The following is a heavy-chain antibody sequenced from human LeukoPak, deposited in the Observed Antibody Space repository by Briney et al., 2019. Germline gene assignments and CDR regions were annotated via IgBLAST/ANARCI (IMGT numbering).Heavy chain of an antibody. CDR1: GGSIRSYY. V-gene: IGHV4-4*07. CDR3: AGSMIRDNYYYYMDV. J-gene: IGHJ6*03. Sequence: SETLSLTXTVSGGSIRSYYWNWIRQPDSKRLEWIGRVYTIGTNYHPSLKSRVTMSVDTSKKQISLKLSSVTAADTAVYYCAGSMIRDNYYYYMDVWGKGSTVTVSS. D-gene: IGHD3-10*01. CDR2: VYTIGT.